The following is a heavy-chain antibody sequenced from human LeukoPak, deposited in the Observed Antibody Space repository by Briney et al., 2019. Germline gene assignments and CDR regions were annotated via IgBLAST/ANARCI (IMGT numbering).Heavy chain of an antibody. CDR3: ARGPRNYYDSSGHFDY. Sequence: ASVTVSCTASGYTFTSYGISWVRQAPGQGLEWMGWISAYNGNTNYAQKLQGRVTMTTDTSTSTAYMELRSLRSDDTAVYYCARGPRNYYDSSGHFDYWGQGTLVTVSS. CDR1: GYTFTSYG. J-gene: IGHJ4*02. D-gene: IGHD3-22*01. V-gene: IGHV1-18*01. CDR2: ISAYNGNT.